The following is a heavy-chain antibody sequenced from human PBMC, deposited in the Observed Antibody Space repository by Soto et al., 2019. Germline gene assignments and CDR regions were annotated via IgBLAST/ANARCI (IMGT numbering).Heavy chain of an antibody. D-gene: IGHD1-26*01. Sequence: EVQVLESGGGLVQPGGSLRLSCAASGFTFRNFGMNWVRQAPGKGLEWVSGGRSDGDTTSNAESVKGRFTVSRDTSRNTVYLQINSLRAEDTAISYCAKGKGVGATPDGANCCGTGTLVTVSS. CDR2: GRSDGDTT. CDR1: GFTFRNFG. CDR3: AKGKGVGATPDGANC. V-gene: IGHV3-23*01. J-gene: IGHJ4*02.